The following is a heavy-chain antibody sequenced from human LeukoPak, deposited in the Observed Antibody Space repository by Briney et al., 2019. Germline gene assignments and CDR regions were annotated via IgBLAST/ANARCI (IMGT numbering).Heavy chain of an antibody. J-gene: IGHJ4*02. V-gene: IGHV4-34*01. CDR1: GVTFTGYY. Sequence: SQTLSLTCAVYGVTFTGYYWSWIRQSPGTGLEWIGEINPGGTTNYTPTLESPVIMSVYTSKNQFSLKLSSVTAAGTAVYYCARSANVVVPAAVYWGQGTLVTVSS. CDR3: ARSANVVVPAAVY. D-gene: IGHD2-2*01. CDR2: INPGGTT.